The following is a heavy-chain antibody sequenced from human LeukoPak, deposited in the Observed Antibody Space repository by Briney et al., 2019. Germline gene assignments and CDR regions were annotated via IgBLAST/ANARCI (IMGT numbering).Heavy chain of an antibody. CDR1: GYTFTGYY. V-gene: IGHV1-2*02. Sequence: GASVKVSCKASGYTFTGYYMHWVRQTPGQGLEWMGWINPNSGGTNYAQKFQGRVTMTRDTSISTAYMELSRPRSDDTAVYYCARDMYSSSWYYSGPPDPGFDYWGQGTLVTVSS. D-gene: IGHD6-13*01. CDR2: INPNSGGT. J-gene: IGHJ4*02. CDR3: ARDMYSSSWYYSGPPDPGFDY.